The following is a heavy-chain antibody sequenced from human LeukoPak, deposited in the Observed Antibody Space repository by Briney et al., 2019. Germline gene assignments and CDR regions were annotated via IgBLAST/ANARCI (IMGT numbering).Heavy chain of an antibody. D-gene: IGHD3-22*01. CDR3: AKIPRSGYYSYYYHYMDV. Sequence: GGSLRLSCAASGFTFDDYAMHWVRQAPGKGLEWVAFIRYDGSNKYYADSVKGRFNISRDNSKNTVYLQMNSLRAEDTAVYYCAKIPRSGYYSYYYHYMDVWGKGTTVTVSS. CDR1: GFTFDDYA. CDR2: IRYDGSNK. J-gene: IGHJ6*03. V-gene: IGHV3-30*02.